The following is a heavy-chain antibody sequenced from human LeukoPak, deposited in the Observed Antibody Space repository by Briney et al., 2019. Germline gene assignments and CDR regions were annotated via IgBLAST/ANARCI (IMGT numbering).Heavy chain of an antibody. CDR1: GGTFSSYA. V-gene: IGHV1-69*13. CDR3: ARLGDGVAASPNFAY. J-gene: IGHJ4*02. D-gene: IGHD2-15*01. CDR2: IIPIFGTA. Sequence: ASVKVSCXASGGTFSSYAISWVRLAPGQGLEWMGGIIPIFGTANYAQKFQGRVTITADESTSTAYMELSSLRSEDTAVYYCARLGDGVAASPNFAYWGQGTLVTVSS.